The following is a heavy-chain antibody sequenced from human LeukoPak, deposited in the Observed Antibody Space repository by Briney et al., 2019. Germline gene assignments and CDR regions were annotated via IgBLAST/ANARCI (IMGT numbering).Heavy chain of an antibody. Sequence: SETLSLTCAVYGGSFSGYYWSWIRQPPGKGLEWIGEINHSGSTNYNPSLKSRVTISVDTSKNQFSLKLSSVTAADTAVYYCARESHSSGYYYKYYFDYWGQGTLVTVSS. CDR1: GGSFSGYY. CDR3: ARESHSSGYYYKYYFDY. CDR2: INHSGST. J-gene: IGHJ4*02. V-gene: IGHV4-34*01. D-gene: IGHD3-22*01.